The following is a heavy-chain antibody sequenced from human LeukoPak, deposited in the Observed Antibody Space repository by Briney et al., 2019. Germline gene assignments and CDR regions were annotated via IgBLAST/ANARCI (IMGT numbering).Heavy chain of an antibody. V-gene: IGHV3-48*03. CDR2: ISSIGSTI. D-gene: IGHD2-21*02. CDR1: GFTFSSYE. CDR3: AASKTYCGGDCSDY. J-gene: IGHJ4*02. Sequence: GGSLRLSCAASGFTFSSYEMNWVRQAPGKGLEWVAYISSIGSTISYADSVKGRFTISRDNAKNSLYLQMNSLRAEDTAVYYCAASKTYCGGDCSDYWGQGTLVTVSS.